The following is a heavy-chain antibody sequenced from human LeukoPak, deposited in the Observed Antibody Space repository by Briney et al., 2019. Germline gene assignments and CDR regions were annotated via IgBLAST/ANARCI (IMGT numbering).Heavy chain of an antibody. V-gene: IGHV4-61*02. CDR1: GGSISSGSYY. CDR2: IYTSGST. CDR3: ARSYYGDFDY. D-gene: IGHD4-17*01. Sequence: PSETPSLTCTVSGGSISSGSYYWSWIRQPAGKGLEWIGRIYTSGSTNYNPSLKSRVTISVDTSKNQFSLKLSSVTAADTAVYYCARSYYGDFDYWGQGTLVTVSS. J-gene: IGHJ4*02.